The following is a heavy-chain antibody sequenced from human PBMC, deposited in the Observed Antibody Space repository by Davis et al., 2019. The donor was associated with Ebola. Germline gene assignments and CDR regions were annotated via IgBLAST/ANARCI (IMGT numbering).Heavy chain of an antibody. D-gene: IGHD5-18*01. CDR2: INPNSGGT. J-gene: IGHJ4*02. CDR3: AREGEVDTAMDFDY. V-gene: IGHV1-2*02. CDR1: GYTFTGYY. Sequence: ASVKVSCKASGYTFTGYYMHWVRQAPGQGLEWMGWINPNSGGTNYAQKFQGRVTMTRDTSISTAYMELSRLRSDDTAVYYCAREGEVDTAMDFDYWGQGTLVTVSS.